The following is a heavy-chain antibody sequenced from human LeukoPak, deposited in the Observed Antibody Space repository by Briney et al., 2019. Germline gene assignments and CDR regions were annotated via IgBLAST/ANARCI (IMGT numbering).Heavy chain of an antibody. Sequence: SETLSLTCAVYGGSFSGYYWSWIRQPPGKGLEWIGEINHSGSTYYNPPLKSRVTISVDTAKNQFSLKLSSVTAADTAVYYCASPYYDSSRYDGYWGQGTLVTVSS. CDR1: GGSFSGYY. CDR2: INHSGST. J-gene: IGHJ4*02. V-gene: IGHV4-34*01. D-gene: IGHD3-22*01. CDR3: ASPYYDSSRYDGY.